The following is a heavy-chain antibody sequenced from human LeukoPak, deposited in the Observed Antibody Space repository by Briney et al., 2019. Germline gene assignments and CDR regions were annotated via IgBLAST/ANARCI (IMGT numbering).Heavy chain of an antibody. D-gene: IGHD6-19*01. CDR3: ARHPSYTSGWPLDY. CDR2: IYLGDSDT. V-gene: IGHV5-51*01. J-gene: IGHJ4*02. Sequence: GESLKISCQGSGYSFTNYWIGWVRQMPGKGLEWMGIIYLGDSDTRYSPSFQGQVTISADKSVNAAFLQWSSLKASDTAIHYCARHPSYTSGWPLDYWGQGTLVTVSS. CDR1: GYSFTNYW.